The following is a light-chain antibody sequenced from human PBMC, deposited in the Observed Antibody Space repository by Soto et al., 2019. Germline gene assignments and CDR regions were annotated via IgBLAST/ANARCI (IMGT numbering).Light chain of an antibody. CDR2: AAS. J-gene: IGKJ3*01. V-gene: IGKV1-39*01. CDR3: QQSYSTLFT. Sequence: DIQMTQSPSSLSASVVDRVTITCRASQTISSNLNWYQQRPGKAPKLMIYAASSLQSGVSSRFSGSGSGTDFTLTISDLQPEDLATYYCQQSYSTLFTFGPGTKVDIK. CDR1: QTISSN.